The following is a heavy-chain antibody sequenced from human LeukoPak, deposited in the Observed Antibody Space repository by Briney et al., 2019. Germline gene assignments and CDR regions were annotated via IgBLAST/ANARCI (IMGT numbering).Heavy chain of an antibody. Sequence: GGSLRLSCAASGFTFSSHWMHWVRQAPGKGLVWVSRINNDGSNTNYADSVKGRFTISRDNAKNTLYLQMNSLRAEDTAVYYCASDQSAPIYYELRSGTYYYYGMDVWGQGDTVTVSS. D-gene: IGHD3-3*01. J-gene: IGHJ6*02. V-gene: IGHV3-74*01. CDR3: ASDQSAPIYYELRSGTYYYYGMDV. CDR1: GFTFSSHW. CDR2: INNDGSNT.